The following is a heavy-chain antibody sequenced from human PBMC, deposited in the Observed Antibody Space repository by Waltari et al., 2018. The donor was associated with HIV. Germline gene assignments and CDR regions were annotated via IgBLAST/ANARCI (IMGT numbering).Heavy chain of an antibody. CDR3: ARVRVFGVVNRSNWFDP. J-gene: IGHJ5*02. CDR1: GGSISSSSYY. CDR2: IYYSGST. V-gene: IGHV4-39*07. Sequence: QLQLQESGPGLVKPSETLSLTCTVSGGSISSSSYYWGWIRQPPGKGLEWIGSIYYSGSTYYNPSLKSRVTISVDTSKNQFSLKLSSVTAADTAVYYCARVRVFGVVNRSNWFDPWGQGTLVTVSS. D-gene: IGHD3-3*01.